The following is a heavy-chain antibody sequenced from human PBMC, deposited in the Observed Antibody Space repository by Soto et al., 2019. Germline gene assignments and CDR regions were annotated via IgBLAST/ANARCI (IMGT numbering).Heavy chain of an antibody. Sequence: PGGSLRLSCAASGLIVSTYGVHWVRQAPGKGLEWVAVIWNDGSNKYYGDSVKGRFTISRDNSKNMLYLQMNSLRAEDTAVYYCARTDIVVVVAATLRGYYGMDVWGQGTTVTVSS. CDR2: IWNDGSNK. CDR1: GLIVSTYG. V-gene: IGHV3-33*01. J-gene: IGHJ6*02. D-gene: IGHD2-15*01. CDR3: ARTDIVVVVAATLRGYYGMDV.